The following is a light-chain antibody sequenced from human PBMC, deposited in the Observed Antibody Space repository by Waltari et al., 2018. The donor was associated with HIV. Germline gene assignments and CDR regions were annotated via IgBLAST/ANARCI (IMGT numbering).Light chain of an antibody. V-gene: IGKV4-1*01. CDR3: QQYYSTPPT. CDR2: WAS. Sequence: DIVMTQSPDSLAVSLGERATINCKSSQSVLYSSNNKNYLAGYQQKPGQPPTLLMYWASTRESGVPDRFSGSGSGTDFTLTISSLQAEDVAVYYCQQYYSTPPTFGGGTKVEIK. CDR1: QSVLYSSNNKNY. J-gene: IGKJ4*01.